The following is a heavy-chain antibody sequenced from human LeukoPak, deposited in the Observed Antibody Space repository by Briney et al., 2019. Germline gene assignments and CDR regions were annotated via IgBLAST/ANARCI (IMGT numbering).Heavy chain of an antibody. D-gene: IGHD3-22*01. Sequence: GASVKVSCKASGYTFTIYGISWVRQAPGQGLEWMGIINPSGGSTSYAQKFQGRVTMTRDTSTSTVYMELSSLRSEDTAVYYCAREVEYYYDSSGYFGYWGQGTLVTVSS. V-gene: IGHV1-46*01. CDR3: AREVEYYYDSSGYFGY. CDR2: INPSGGST. CDR1: GYTFTIYG. J-gene: IGHJ4*02.